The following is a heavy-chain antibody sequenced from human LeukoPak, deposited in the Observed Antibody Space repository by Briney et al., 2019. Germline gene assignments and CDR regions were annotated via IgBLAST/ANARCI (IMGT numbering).Heavy chain of an antibody. CDR3: ARFLGYYYYMDV. V-gene: IGHV4-59*01. Sequence: SETLSLTCTVSGGSISSYYWSWIRQPPGKGLEWIGYIYYSGSTNYNPSLKSRVTISVDTSKNQFSLKLSSVTAADTAVYYCARFLGYYYYMDVWGKGTTVTVSS. D-gene: IGHD3-3*01. CDR2: IYYSGST. J-gene: IGHJ6*03. CDR1: GGSISSYY.